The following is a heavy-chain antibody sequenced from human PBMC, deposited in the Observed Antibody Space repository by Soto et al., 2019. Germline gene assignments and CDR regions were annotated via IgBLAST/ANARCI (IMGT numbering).Heavy chain of an antibody. CDR2: IYWDDDE. J-gene: IGHJ4*02. V-gene: IGHV2-5*02. CDR1: GFSLSTTAEG. D-gene: IGHD2-2*01. Sequence: QITLEESGPTLVKPTQTLTLTCTFSGFSLSTTAEGVGWIRQPPGKALEWLALIYWDDDERYSPSLKIRLTITKDTSKNQVVLTMTNVDPVDTATYYCAHGSCSSADCYPNPYLDYWGQGILVTVSS. CDR3: AHGSCSSADCYPNPYLDY.